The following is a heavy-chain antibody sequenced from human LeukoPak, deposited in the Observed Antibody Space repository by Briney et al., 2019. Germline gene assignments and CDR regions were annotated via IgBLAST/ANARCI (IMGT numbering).Heavy chain of an antibody. J-gene: IGHJ5*02. CDR3: AKGNYYDSSAYNWFDP. CDR1: GFSFSSYW. Sequence: GGSLRLSCEASGFSFSSYWMSWVRQAPGKGLEWVSYISSSSSTIYYADSVKGRFTISRDNAKNSLYLQMNSLRAEDTAVYYCAKGNYYDSSAYNWFDPWGQGTLVTVSS. CDR2: ISSSSSTI. D-gene: IGHD3-22*01. V-gene: IGHV3-48*01.